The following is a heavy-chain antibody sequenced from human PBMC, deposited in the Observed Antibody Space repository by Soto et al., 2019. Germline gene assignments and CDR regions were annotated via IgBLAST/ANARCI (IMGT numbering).Heavy chain of an antibody. CDR1: GYTFTSYG. V-gene: IGHV1-18*01. CDR3: ARDIVVVVAAKHYDAFDI. J-gene: IGHJ3*02. CDR2: ISAYNGNT. Sequence: QVQLVQSGAEVKKPGASVKVSCKASGYTFTSYGISWVRQAPGQGLEWMGWISAYNGNTNYAQKLQGRVTMTTDTSTSKAYMELRSLRSDDTAVYYCARDIVVVVAAKHYDAFDIWGQGTMVTVSS. D-gene: IGHD2-15*01.